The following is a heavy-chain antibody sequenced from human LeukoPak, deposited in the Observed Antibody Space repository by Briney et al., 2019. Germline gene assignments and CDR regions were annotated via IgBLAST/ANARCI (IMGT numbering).Heavy chain of an antibody. Sequence: GASVKVSCKASGYTFTMFGIHWVRQAPGQRPEWMGWINVGNGNTKYSQKFQDRVTIARETSASTAYMELNSLTFEDTAVYYCARTSLSACDYWGQGTLVAASS. D-gene: IGHD3-16*02. V-gene: IGHV1-3*01. J-gene: IGHJ4*02. CDR1: GYTFTMFG. CDR2: INVGNGNT. CDR3: ARTSLSACDY.